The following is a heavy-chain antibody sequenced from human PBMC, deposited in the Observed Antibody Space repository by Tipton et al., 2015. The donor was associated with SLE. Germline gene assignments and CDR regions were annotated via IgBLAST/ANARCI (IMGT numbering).Heavy chain of an antibody. CDR1: GFTFSSFV. CDR3: VRAVNVGATTRTAFGI. J-gene: IGHJ3*02. V-gene: IGHV3-30*04. D-gene: IGHD1-26*01. Sequence: SLRLSCAASGFTFSSFVMHWVRQAPAKGLEWVTGISSDGSSEYSADSVKGRFTMSRDNAKNSVYLQMNSLGAEDTALYYCVRAVNVGATTRTAFGIWGQGTMVTVSS. CDR2: ISSDGSSE.